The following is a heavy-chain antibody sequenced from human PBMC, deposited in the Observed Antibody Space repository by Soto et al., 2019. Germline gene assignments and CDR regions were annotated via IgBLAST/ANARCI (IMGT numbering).Heavy chain of an antibody. CDR3: GRYCTNTKCRGGYYLDL. Sequence: QVLLVQSGAEMKQPGSSVSVSCRASGDSFTNYAFTWVRQAPGQGPEWLGGIIHALGTPHYSQRFQGRLTITADESSSTVYMELGSLRLDDTAVYYCGRYCTNTKCRGGYYLDLWGQGTLLTVSS. J-gene: IGHJ5*02. CDR2: IIHALGTP. CDR1: GDSFTNYA. D-gene: IGHD2-8*01. V-gene: IGHV1-69*01.